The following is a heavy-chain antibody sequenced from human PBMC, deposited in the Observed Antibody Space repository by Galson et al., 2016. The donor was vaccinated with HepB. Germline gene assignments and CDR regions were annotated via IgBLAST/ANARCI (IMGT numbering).Heavy chain of an antibody. Sequence: SVKVSCKASGYTLTTYYIHWVRQAPGQGLEWMGWINPNSGGTNYVQKFRGRFTMTRDTSINTAYMELSGLRSDDTAVYYCARLARVADFYYYGMDAWGHGTMVTVSS. CDR3: ARLARVADFYYYGMDA. CDR1: GYTLTTYY. J-gene: IGHJ6*02. V-gene: IGHV1-2*02. CDR2: INPNSGGT.